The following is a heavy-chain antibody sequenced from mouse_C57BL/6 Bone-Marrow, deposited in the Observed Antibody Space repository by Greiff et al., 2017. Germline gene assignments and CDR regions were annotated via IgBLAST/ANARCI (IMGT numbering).Heavy chain of an antibody. V-gene: IGHV1-78*01. J-gene: IGHJ1*03. D-gene: IGHD1-1*01. CDR2: IYPRDGST. Sequence: VQLQQSDAELVKPGASVKLSCKVSGYTFTDHTMHWMKQRPEQGLEWIGYIYPRDGSTKYNEKFKGKATLTADKSSSTAYMQLNSLTSEDSAVYFGARSRGSYYYGSGWYFDVWGTGTTVTVSS. CDR3: ARSRGSYYYGSGWYFDV. CDR1: GYTFTDHT.